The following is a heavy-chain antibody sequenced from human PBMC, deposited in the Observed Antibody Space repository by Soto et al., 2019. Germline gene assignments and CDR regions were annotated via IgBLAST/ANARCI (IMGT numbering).Heavy chain of an antibody. D-gene: IGHD2-8*02. Sequence: EVQLVESGGGLVQPGGSLRLSCAASGFTFSDHYMDWVRQAPGKALEWVGRTRNKANSYTTEYAPSVKGRVTISRDASKNSLYRQMNSLNTEDTAVYYCARVVVYATRNWFDPWGQGTLVTVSS. CDR3: ARVVVYATRNWFDP. J-gene: IGHJ5*02. CDR1: GFTFSDHY. V-gene: IGHV3-72*01. CDR2: TRNKANSYTT.